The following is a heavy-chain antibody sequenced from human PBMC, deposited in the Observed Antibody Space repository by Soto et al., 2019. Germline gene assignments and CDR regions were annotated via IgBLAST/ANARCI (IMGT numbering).Heavy chain of an antibody. D-gene: IGHD3-10*01. CDR2: IDDSGNT. CDR3: AHSLSMVRPNPSRQFDY. V-gene: IGHV4-31*03. CDR1: GGSISSGAYY. J-gene: IGHJ4*02. Sequence: PSETLSLTCTVSGGSISSGAYYWSWIRQHPVRGLECIGHIDDSGNTYYSPSLKSRVSISADTSKNQFSLKLKSVSAADTATFYCAHSLSMVRPNPSRQFDYWGQGTLVTVSS.